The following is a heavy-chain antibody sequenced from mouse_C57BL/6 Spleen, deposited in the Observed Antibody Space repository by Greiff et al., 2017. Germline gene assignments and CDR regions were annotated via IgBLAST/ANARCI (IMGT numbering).Heavy chain of an antibody. CDR3: ARGKGDGYYEGFAY. Sequence: QVQLKQSGPGLVQPSQSLSITCTVSGFSLTSYGVHWVRQSPGKGLEWLGVIWSGGSTDYNAAFISRLSTSTDNSKSQVFFKMNSLQAADTAIYYCARGKGDGYYEGFAYWGQGTLVTVSA. D-gene: IGHD2-3*01. CDR2: IWSGGST. CDR1: GFSLTSYG. J-gene: IGHJ3*01. V-gene: IGHV2-2*01.